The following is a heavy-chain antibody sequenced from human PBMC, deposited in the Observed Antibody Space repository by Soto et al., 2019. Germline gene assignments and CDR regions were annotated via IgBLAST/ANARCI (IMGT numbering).Heavy chain of an antibody. Sequence: GGSLRLSCAASGFTFSSYWMSRVRQAPGKGLEWVANIKQDGSEKYYVDSVKGRFTISRDNAKNSLYLQMNSLRAEDTAVYYCARDGQLVINYFDYWGQGTLVTVSS. J-gene: IGHJ4*02. CDR2: IKQDGSEK. CDR1: GFTFSSYW. V-gene: IGHV3-7*01. D-gene: IGHD6-13*01. CDR3: ARDGQLVINYFDY.